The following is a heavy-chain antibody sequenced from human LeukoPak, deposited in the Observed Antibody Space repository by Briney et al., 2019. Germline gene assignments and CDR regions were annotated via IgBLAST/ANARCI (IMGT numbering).Heavy chain of an antibody. CDR2: IFSSGSNT. V-gene: IGHV3-23*05. D-gene: IGHD3/OR15-3a*01. J-gene: IGHJ4*02. CDR1: GFTISNDW. Sequence: HPGGSLRLSRAASGFTISNDWMSWVRQAPGKGLEWVSAIFSSGSNTYYADSVKGRFTISRDNSKNTLFLQMNSLRAEDTAVYHCGSKTGRTGTYYWGQGTLVTVSS. CDR3: GSKTGRTGTYY.